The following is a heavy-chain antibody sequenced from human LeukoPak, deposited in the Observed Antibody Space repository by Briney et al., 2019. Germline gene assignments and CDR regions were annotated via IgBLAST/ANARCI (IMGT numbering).Heavy chain of an antibody. V-gene: IGHV4-34*01. CDR2: INHSGST. D-gene: IGHD3-22*01. CDR1: GGSFSGYY. Sequence: PSETLSLTCAVYGGSFSGYYWSWIRQPPGKGLEWIGEINHSGSTNYNPSLKSRVTISVDTSKNQFSLKLSSVTAADTAVYHCARVYYYDSSGYFPFAFDIWGQGTMVTVSS. J-gene: IGHJ3*02. CDR3: ARVYYYDSSGYFPFAFDI.